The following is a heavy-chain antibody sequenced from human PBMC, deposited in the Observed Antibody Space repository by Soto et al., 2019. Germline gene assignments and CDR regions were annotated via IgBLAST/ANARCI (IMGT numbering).Heavy chain of an antibody. CDR1: GGSISSYY. Sequence: ETLSLTCTVSGGSISSYYWSWIRQPAGKGLEWIGRIYTSGSTNYNPSLKSRVTMSVDTSKNQFSLKLSSVTAADTAVYYCASGLWFGEFGSNYYGMDVWGQGTTVTVSS. CDR3: ASGLWFGEFGSNYYGMDV. D-gene: IGHD3-10*01. J-gene: IGHJ6*02. V-gene: IGHV4-4*07. CDR2: IYTSGST.